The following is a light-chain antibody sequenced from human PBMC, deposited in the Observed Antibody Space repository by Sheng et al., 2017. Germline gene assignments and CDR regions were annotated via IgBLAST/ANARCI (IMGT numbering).Light chain of an antibody. CDR1: RSIRSY. J-gene: IGKJ1*01. V-gene: IGKV1-39*01. CDR2: TTS. Sequence: DIQMTQSPSSLSASVGDRVTITCRASRSIRSYLNWYQQKPGKAPKLLIYTTSNLQSGVPSRFSGSGSGTDFTLTISSLQPEDVASYYCQQTYSTWTFGQGTKVEIK. CDR3: QQTYSTWT.